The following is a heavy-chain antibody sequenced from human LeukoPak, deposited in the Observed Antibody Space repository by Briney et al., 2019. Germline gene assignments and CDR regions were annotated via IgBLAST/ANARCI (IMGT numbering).Heavy chain of an antibody. Sequence: GGSLRLSCAASGFTFSNYWMHWVRQAPGKGLVWVPRINSDGINTSYADSVKGRFTISRDNAKNSLYLQMNSLRVEDTAIYYCARDAGYGYDRFDYWGQGTQVTVSS. V-gene: IGHV3-74*01. CDR1: GFTFSNYW. J-gene: IGHJ4*02. CDR2: INSDGINT. D-gene: IGHD5-18*01. CDR3: ARDAGYGYDRFDY.